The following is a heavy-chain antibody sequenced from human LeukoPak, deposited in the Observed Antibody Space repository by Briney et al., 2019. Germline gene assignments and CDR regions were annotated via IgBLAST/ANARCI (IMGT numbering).Heavy chain of an antibody. Sequence: SGGSLRLSCAASGFTFSNAWMSWVRQAPGKGLEWVGRIYSTADGGTPAYAAPVKGRFTISRDDSKNMLYLQMNSLKTEDTAVYYCTKTTAAAAYGWGQGTLVTVSS. CDR2: IYSTADGGTP. CDR1: GFTFSNAW. V-gene: IGHV3-15*01. CDR3: TKTTAAAAYG. J-gene: IGHJ4*02. D-gene: IGHD2-2*01.